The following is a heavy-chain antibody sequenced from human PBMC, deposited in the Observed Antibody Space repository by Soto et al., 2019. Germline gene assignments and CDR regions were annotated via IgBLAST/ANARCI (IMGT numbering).Heavy chain of an antibody. CDR3: ASKKRPGRFWFDP. V-gene: IGHV4-34*01. CDR1: GGSFSGYY. CDR2: INHSGST. D-gene: IGHD3-16*01. Sequence: SETLSLTCAVYGGSFSGYYWSWIRQPPGKGLEWIGEINHSGSTNYNPSLKIRVTISVDTSKNQFSLKLSSVTAADTAVYYCASKKRPGRFWFDPWGQGTLVTVSS. J-gene: IGHJ5*02.